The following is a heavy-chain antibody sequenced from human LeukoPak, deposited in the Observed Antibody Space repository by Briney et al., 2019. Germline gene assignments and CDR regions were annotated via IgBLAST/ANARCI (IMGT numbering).Heavy chain of an antibody. Sequence: VASVKVSCKASGGTFSSCAISWVRQAPGQGLEWMGGIIPIFGTANYAQKFQGRVTITADESTSTAYMELSSLRSEDTAVYYCTVGASSHYYYYGMDVWGQGTTVTVSS. V-gene: IGHV1-69*13. CDR1: GGTFSSCA. CDR3: TVGASSHYYYYGMDV. CDR2: IIPIFGTA. J-gene: IGHJ6*02. D-gene: IGHD2-2*01.